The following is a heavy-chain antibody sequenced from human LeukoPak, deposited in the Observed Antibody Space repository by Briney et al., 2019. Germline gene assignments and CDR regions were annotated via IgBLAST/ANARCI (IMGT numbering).Heavy chain of an antibody. CDR2: IYHSGST. V-gene: IGHV4-39*07. Sequence: SETLSLTCTVSGGSISSGSYYWSWIRQPAGKGLEWIGSIYHSGSTYYNPSLKSRVTISVDTSKNQFSLKLSSVTAADTAVYYCARPKSTYYTDAFDIWGQGTMVTVSS. D-gene: IGHD3-3*01. CDR3: ARPKSTYYTDAFDI. CDR1: GGSISSGSYY. J-gene: IGHJ3*02.